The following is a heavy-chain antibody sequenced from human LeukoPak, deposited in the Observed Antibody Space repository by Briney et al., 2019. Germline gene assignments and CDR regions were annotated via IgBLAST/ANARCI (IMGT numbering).Heavy chain of an antibody. V-gene: IGHV4-39*01. D-gene: IGHD6-13*01. Sequence: SETLSLTCTVSGGSISSSSYYWGWIRQPPGQGLEWIGSIYYSGSTYYNPSLKSRVTISVDTSKNQFSLKLSSVTAADTAVYYCARKYSSSWSWFDPWGQGTLVTVSS. CDR2: IYYSGST. CDR3: ARKYSSSWSWFDP. J-gene: IGHJ5*02. CDR1: GGSISSSSYY.